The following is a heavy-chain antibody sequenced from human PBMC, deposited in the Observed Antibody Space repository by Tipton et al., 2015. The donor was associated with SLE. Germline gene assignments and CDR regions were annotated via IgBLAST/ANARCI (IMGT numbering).Heavy chain of an antibody. D-gene: IGHD2-8*02. CDR3: ARAVVYAINYYYYGMDV. V-gene: IGHV4-61*09. CDR1: GGSISSGSYY. CDR2: IYTSGST. J-gene: IGHJ6*02. Sequence: TLSLTCTVSGGSISSGSYYWSWIRQPAGKGLEWIGHIYTSGSTNYNPSLKSRVTISVDTSKNQFSLKLSSVTAADTAVYYCARAVVYAINYYYYGMDVWGQGTTVTVSS.